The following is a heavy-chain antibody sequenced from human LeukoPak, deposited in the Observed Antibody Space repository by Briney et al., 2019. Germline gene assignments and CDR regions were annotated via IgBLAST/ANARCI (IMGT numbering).Heavy chain of an antibody. CDR1: GCTFTGYY. Sequence: ASVKVSCKASGCTFTGYYMHWVRQAPGQGLEWMGWINPNSGGTNYAQKFQGRVTVTRDTSISTAYMELSTLRSDDTAVYYCARGGEYSRSSSTYWGQGTLVTVPS. D-gene: IGHD6-6*01. CDR3: ARGGEYSRSSSTY. J-gene: IGHJ4*02. V-gene: IGHV1-2*02. CDR2: INPNSGGT.